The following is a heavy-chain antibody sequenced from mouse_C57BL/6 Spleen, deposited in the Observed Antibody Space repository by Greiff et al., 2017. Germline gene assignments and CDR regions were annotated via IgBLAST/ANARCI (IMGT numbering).Heavy chain of an antibody. D-gene: IGHD4-1*01. CDR3: ARYEDWAYAMDY. CDR2: IYPGSGNT. Sequence: QVQLQQSGPELVKPGASVKISCKASGYSFTSYYIHWVKQRPGQGLEWIGWIYPGSGNTKYNEKFKGKATLTADTSSSTAYMQLSSLTSEDSAVYYCARYEDWAYAMDYWGQGTSVTVSS. CDR1: GYSFTSYY. J-gene: IGHJ4*01. V-gene: IGHV1-66*01.